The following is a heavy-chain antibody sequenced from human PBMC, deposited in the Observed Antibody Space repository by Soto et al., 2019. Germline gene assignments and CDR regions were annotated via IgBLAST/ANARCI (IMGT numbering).Heavy chain of an antibody. CDR1: GFTFSSYA. CDR3: AKDDRSSSSRLTEYLQH. CDR2: ISGNGGST. V-gene: IGHV3-23*01. D-gene: IGHD2-2*01. Sequence: GGSLRLSCAASGFTFSSYAMSWVRQAPGKGLEWVSGISGNGGSTYYADSVKGRFTISRDNSKNTLYLQMNSLRAEDTALYYCAKDDRSSSSRLTEYLQHWGQGTLVTVSS. J-gene: IGHJ1*01.